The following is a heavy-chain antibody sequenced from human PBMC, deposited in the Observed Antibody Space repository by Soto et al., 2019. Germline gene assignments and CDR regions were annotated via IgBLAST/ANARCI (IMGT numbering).Heavy chain of an antibody. CDR3: ARESGGATATLDYYYFYMDV. J-gene: IGHJ6*03. Sequence: QVQLVQSGAEVKEPGASVTVSCRASGDRFTDYYMHWVRQAPGQGLEWMGWINPNSGVTKYAQKFQGWVTMTRDTSFRTAYMQLSRLGFDDTAIYYCARESGGATATLDYYYFYMDVWGTGTTVTVSS. D-gene: IGHD5-12*01. CDR1: GDRFTDYY. CDR2: INPNSGVT. V-gene: IGHV1-2*04.